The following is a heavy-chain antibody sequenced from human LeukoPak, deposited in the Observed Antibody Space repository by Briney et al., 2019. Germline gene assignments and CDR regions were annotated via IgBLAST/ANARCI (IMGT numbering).Heavy chain of an antibody. D-gene: IGHD6-13*01. Sequence: KSGGSLRLTCAASGFTFSDYYMSWIRQAPGKGLEWVSYISSSGSTIYYADSVKGRFTIYRDNANNSLYLQMNSLRAEDTAVDYCARLPGIAAAVDYWGQGTLVTVSS. CDR3: ARLPGIAAAVDY. CDR2: ISSSGSTI. CDR1: GFTFSDYY. V-gene: IGHV3-11*01. J-gene: IGHJ4*02.